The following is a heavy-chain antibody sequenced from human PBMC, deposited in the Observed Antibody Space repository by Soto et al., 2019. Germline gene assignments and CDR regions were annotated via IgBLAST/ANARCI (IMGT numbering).Heavy chain of an antibody. CDR1: GFMFSNHG. Sequence: QVQLVESGGGVVKPGESLRLSCAASGFMFSNHGMHWVRQAPGKGLEWVAVIWSDGNNKYYADSVKGRFTISRDKSKNTVYLQMNSLRAEDTAVYYCVRGDNWNDEASDYWGQGTLVTVSS. CDR2: IWSDGNNK. V-gene: IGHV3-33*01. CDR3: VRGDNWNDEASDY. J-gene: IGHJ4*02. D-gene: IGHD1-1*01.